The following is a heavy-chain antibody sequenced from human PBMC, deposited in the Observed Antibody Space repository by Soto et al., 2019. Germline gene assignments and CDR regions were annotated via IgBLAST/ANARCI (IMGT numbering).Heavy chain of an antibody. CDR3: ARGRSGGSGSYYGPTVYYFDY. CDR2: INHSGST. D-gene: IGHD3-10*01. V-gene: IGHV4-34*01. J-gene: IGHJ4*02. Sequence: QVQLQQWGAGLLKPSETLSLTCAVYGGSFSGYYWSWIRQPPGKGLEWIGEINHSGSTNYNPSLKSRVTISVDTSKNQFSLKLSSVTAADTAVYYCARGRSGGSGSYYGPTVYYFDYWGQGTLVTVSS. CDR1: GGSFSGYY.